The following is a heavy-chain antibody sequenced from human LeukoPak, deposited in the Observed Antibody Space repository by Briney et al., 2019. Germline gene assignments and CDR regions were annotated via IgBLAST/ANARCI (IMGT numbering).Heavy chain of an antibody. Sequence: GGSLRLSCAASGFTFSSYGMHWVRQAPGKGLEWVAVIWYDGSNKYYADSVKGRFTISRDNFKNTLYLQMNSLRAEDTAVYYCARERRLSGFDYWGQGTLATVSS. CDR2: IWYDGSNK. CDR3: ARERRLSGFDY. CDR1: GFTFSSYG. J-gene: IGHJ4*02. D-gene: IGHD3-16*02. V-gene: IGHV3-33*01.